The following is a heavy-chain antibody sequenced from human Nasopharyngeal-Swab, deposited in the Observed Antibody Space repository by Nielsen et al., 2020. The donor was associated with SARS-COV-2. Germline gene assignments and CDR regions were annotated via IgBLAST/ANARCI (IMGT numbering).Heavy chain of an antibody. J-gene: IGHJ5*02. CDR1: GVIFSSYS. CDR3: ARGGSASGISYNWFDP. CDR2: ISSSSSYI. Sequence: GESLKISCAASGVIFSSYSMNWVRQAPGKGLEWVSSISSSSSYIYYADSVKGRFTISRDNAKNSLYLQMNSLRAEDTAVYYCARGGSASGISYNWFDPWGQGTLVSVSS. V-gene: IGHV3-21*01. D-gene: IGHD3-10*01.